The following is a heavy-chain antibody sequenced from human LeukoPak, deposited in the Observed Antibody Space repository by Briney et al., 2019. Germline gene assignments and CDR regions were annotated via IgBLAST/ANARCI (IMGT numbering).Heavy chain of an antibody. J-gene: IGHJ4*02. V-gene: IGHV4-39*01. CDR1: GGSINSSTYF. CDR2: VFYNGTT. D-gene: IGHD3-10*01. Sequence: SETLSLTCAVSGGSINSSTYFWGWIRQPPGKGLEWIASVFYNGTTYYDPSLKSRVTISVDTSKNQFSLKLSSVTAADTAVYFCARMTRRGSGSGSYYSYWGQGTLVTVSS. CDR3: ARMTRRGSGSGSYYSY.